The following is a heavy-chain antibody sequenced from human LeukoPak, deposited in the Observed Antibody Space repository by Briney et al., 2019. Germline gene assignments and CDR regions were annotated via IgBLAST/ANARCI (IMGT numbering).Heavy chain of an antibody. CDR2: INTNTGNP. D-gene: IGHD6-13*01. Sequence: ASVKVSCKASGYSFTGYAMNWVRQAPGQGLEWMGWINTNTGNPTYAHGFTGRFVFSLDTSVTTAYLQISSLKTEDTAVYYCARALSIAAAAGGYWGQGTLVTVSS. CDR1: GYSFTGYA. CDR3: ARALSIAAAAGGY. J-gene: IGHJ4*02. V-gene: IGHV7-4-1*02.